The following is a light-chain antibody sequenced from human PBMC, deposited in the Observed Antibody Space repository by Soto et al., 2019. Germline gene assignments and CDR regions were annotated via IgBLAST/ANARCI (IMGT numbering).Light chain of an antibody. CDR2: GAS. CDR1: QSVSSR. CDR3: QQYNNWPLT. J-gene: IGKJ4*01. Sequence: EIVMTQSPATLSVSPGERATLFCRASQSVSSRLAWYQQKPGQAPRLLIYGASTRATGISARFSGSGSGAEFTLTISSLQSEDFALYYCQQYNNWPLTFGGGTEVEIK. V-gene: IGKV3-15*01.